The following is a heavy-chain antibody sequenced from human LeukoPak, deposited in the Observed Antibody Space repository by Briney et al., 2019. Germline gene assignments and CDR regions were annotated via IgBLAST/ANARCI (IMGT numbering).Heavy chain of an antibody. V-gene: IGHV3-23*01. J-gene: IGHJ3*02. CDR2: ISGSGGST. CDR3: AKDQFGYSYGFYAFDI. D-gene: IGHD5-18*01. CDR1: GFTFSIYA. Sequence: GGSLRLSCAASGFTFSIYAMTWVRQAPGKGLEWVSAISGSGGSTYYADSVKGRFTISRDNSKNTLYLQMNSLRAEDTAVYYCAKDQFGYSYGFYAFDIWGQGTMVTVSS.